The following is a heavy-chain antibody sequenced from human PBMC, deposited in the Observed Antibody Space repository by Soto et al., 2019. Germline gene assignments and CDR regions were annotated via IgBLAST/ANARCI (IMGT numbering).Heavy chain of an antibody. J-gene: IGHJ4*02. CDR2: ISSFGGST. CDR3: ARTSGYAFDY. Sequence: EVQLVESGGDLVQPGGSLRLSCAASGFTFSTYAMHWVRQAPGKGLEYVSVISSFGGSTYYANSVRGRLTMSRDNSKNTLYPQMGSLRAEDMAVYYCARTSGYAFDYWGQGTLVTVSS. D-gene: IGHD5-12*01. CDR1: GFTFSTYA. V-gene: IGHV3-64*01.